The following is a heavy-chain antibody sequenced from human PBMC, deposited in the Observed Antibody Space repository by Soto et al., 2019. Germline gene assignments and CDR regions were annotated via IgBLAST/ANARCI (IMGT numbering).Heavy chain of an antibody. J-gene: IGHJ4*02. Sequence: PGGSLRLSCAASGFTFSSSAMSWVRQAPGKGLEWVSGISDSGGRTYYADSVKGRFAISRDNSKNTLYLQMSSLRAEDTAVYFCAKDKLGSSWSKGYFDYWGQGTLVTVSS. D-gene: IGHD6-13*01. V-gene: IGHV3-23*01. CDR1: GFTFSSSA. CDR2: ISDSGGRT. CDR3: AKDKLGSSWSKGYFDY.